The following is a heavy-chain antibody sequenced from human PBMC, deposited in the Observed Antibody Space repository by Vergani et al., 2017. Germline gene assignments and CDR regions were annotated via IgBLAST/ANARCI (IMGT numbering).Heavy chain of an antibody. CDR3: ARALPTVVYFDC. Sequence: QVQLVESGGGVVQPGRSLRLSCAASGFPFSAYVIHWVRQAPGKGLEWVAVISYDGSNKNYAESVKGRFTIAGDNSKNTLYLQMDSLRAEDTAMYYCARALPTVVYFDCWGQGTLVTVSS. D-gene: IGHD4-23*01. CDR2: ISYDGSNK. V-gene: IGHV3-30*04. J-gene: IGHJ4*02. CDR1: GFPFSAYV.